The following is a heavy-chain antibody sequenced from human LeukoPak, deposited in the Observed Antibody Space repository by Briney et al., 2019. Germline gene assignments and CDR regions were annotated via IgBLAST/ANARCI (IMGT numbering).Heavy chain of an antibody. V-gene: IGHV3-74*01. CDR1: GFTFSNYW. D-gene: IGHD2-15*01. CDR2: INSDGSRT. Sequence: GGSLRLSCAASGFTFSNYWMHWVRQAPGKGLVWVSHINSDGSRTNYAASVKGRFTISRDNAKNSLYLQMSSLRVEDTALYYCAREDGFCSGGSCYQHWGQGTLVTVSS. J-gene: IGHJ1*01. CDR3: AREDGFCSGGSCYQH.